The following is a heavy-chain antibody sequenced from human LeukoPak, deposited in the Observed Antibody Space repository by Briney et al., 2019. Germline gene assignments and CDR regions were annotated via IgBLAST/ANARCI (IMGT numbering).Heavy chain of an antibody. J-gene: IGHJ5*02. CDR3: ARGITMVRGVTMFDP. Sequence: SETLSLTCAVSGYSISSGYYWGWIRQPPGKGLEWIGSIYHSGSTYYNPSLKSRVTISVDTSKNQFSLKLSSVTAADTAVYYCARGITMVRGVTMFDPWGQGTLVTVSS. D-gene: IGHD3-10*01. V-gene: IGHV4-38-2*01. CDR2: IYHSGST. CDR1: GYSISSGYY.